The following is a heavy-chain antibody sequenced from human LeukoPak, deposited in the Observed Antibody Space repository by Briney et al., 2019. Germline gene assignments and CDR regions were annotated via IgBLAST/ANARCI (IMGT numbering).Heavy chain of an antibody. CDR2: ISYDGSNE. CDR3: AKDYGSRPPVGMDV. CDR1: GFTFSSYG. J-gene: IGHJ6*02. V-gene: IGHV3-30*18. D-gene: IGHD3-10*01. Sequence: GGSLRLSCAASGFTFSSYGMHRVRQVPGKGLEWAALISYDGSNEYYADSVKGRFTMSRDYSKNTLYLQMNSLRPEDTAVYYCAKDYGSRPPVGMDVWGRGTTVTVSS.